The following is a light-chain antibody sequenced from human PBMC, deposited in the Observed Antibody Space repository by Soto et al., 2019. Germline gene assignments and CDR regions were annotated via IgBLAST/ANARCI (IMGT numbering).Light chain of an antibody. CDR2: DAS. Sequence: EIVLTQSPATLSLSPGERVTLSCRASQSITTFLAWHQQKPGQAPRLLIYDASNRATGIPARFSGSGSGTDFTLTISSLEPEDSAIYYCQQRTSWPLTFGGGTKVEI. V-gene: IGKV3-11*01. CDR1: QSITTF. CDR3: QQRTSWPLT. J-gene: IGKJ4*01.